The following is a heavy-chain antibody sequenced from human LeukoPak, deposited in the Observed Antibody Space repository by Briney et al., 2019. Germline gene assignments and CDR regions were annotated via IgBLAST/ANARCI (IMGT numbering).Heavy chain of an antibody. Sequence: SETLSLTCTVSGGSISSGGYYWSWIRQPPGKGLEWIGYIYHSGSTYSNPSLNSRVTISEDMSKNQFSLKLSSVTAADTAVYYCARRPVSRWYFGLWGRGTLVTVSS. J-gene: IGHJ2*01. V-gene: IGHV4-30-2*01. CDR3: ARRPVSRWYFGL. CDR1: GGSISSGGYY. CDR2: IYHSGST.